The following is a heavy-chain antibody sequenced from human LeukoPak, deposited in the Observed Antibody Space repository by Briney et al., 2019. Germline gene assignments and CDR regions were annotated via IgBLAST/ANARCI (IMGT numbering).Heavy chain of an antibody. CDR1: GFTFRNYV. CDR2: ITGDGGGT. CDR3: VKETSSGNFVTIDC. D-gene: IGHD1-26*01. V-gene: IGHV3-23*01. J-gene: IGHJ4*02. Sequence: GGSLRLSCVASGFTFRNYVMSWVRQTPEKGLEWVSAITGDGGGTNHADSVKGRFFIPRDNSKNTLYMQMNSLRAEDTAVYYCVKETSSGNFVTIDCWGQGALVTVSS.